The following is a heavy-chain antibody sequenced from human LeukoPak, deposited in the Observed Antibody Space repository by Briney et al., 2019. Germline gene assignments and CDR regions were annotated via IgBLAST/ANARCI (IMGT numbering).Heavy chain of an antibody. CDR1: GFTFSTYA. J-gene: IGHJ6*04. Sequence: PGGSLRLSCAASGFTFSTYAMSWVRQAPGKGLEWVSAISGSGGSTYYADSVKGRFTISRDNAKNSLYLQMNSLRAEDTAVYYCARDRGVVPAAMDVVGVMDVWGKGTTVTVSS. V-gene: IGHV3-23*01. CDR2: ISGSGGST. D-gene: IGHD2-2*01. CDR3: ARDRGVVPAAMDVVGVMDV.